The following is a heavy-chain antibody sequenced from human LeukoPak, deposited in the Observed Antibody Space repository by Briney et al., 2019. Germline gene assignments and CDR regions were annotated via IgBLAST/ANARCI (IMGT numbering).Heavy chain of an antibody. J-gene: IGHJ4*02. CDR1: GGSISSYY. Sequence: SETLSLTCTVSGGSISSYYWSWIRQPPRKGLEWIGYIYYSGSTNYNPSLKSRVTISVDTSKNQFSLKLSSVTAADTAVYYCARGEAPSGWYYFDYWGQGTLVTVSS. D-gene: IGHD6-19*01. CDR3: ARGEAPSGWYYFDY. CDR2: IYYSGST. V-gene: IGHV4-59*01.